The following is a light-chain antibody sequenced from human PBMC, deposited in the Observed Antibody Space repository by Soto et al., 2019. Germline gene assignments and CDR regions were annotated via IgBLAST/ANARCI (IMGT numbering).Light chain of an antibody. CDR1: QSISSW. J-gene: IGKJ1*01. Sequence: DIQMTQSPFTLSASVGDRVTITCRASQSISSWLAWYQQKPGKAPNLLIYKASSLESGVPSRFSGSGSGTDFTLTISSLQPEDFATYYCQQFNNYPRTFGQGAKVDIK. CDR3: QQFNNYPRT. V-gene: IGKV1-5*03. CDR2: KAS.